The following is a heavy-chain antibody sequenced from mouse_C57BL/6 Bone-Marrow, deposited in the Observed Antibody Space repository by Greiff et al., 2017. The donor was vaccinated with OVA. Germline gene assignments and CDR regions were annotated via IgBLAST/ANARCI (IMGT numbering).Heavy chain of an antibody. CDR1: GFTFSSYA. CDR3: TREAVVASGDCFDY. Sequence: EVKLVESGEGLVKPGGSLKLSCAASGFTFSSYAMSWVRQTPEKRLEWVAYISSGGDYIYYADTVKGRFTISRDNARNTLYLQMSSLKSEDTAMYYCTREAVVASGDCFDYWGQGTTLTVSS. CDR2: ISSGGDYI. D-gene: IGHD1-1*01. V-gene: IGHV5-9-1*02. J-gene: IGHJ2*01.